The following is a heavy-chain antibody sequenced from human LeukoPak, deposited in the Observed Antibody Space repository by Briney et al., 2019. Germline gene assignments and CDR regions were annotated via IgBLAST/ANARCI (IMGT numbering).Heavy chain of an antibody. Sequence: ASVKVSCKASGYTFTSYGISWVRQAPGQGLEWMGWISAYNGNTNYAQKLQGRVTMTTDTSTSTAYMELRSLRSDDTAVYYCARVGYYDSSGYYYLPFDYWGQGTLVTVSS. CDR2: ISAYNGNT. J-gene: IGHJ4*02. CDR3: ARVGYYDSSGYYYLPFDY. D-gene: IGHD3-22*01. V-gene: IGHV1-18*01. CDR1: GYTFTSYG.